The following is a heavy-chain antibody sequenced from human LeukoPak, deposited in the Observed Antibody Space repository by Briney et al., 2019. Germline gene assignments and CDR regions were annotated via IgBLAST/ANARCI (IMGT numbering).Heavy chain of an antibody. J-gene: IGHJ6*02. V-gene: IGHV4-39*01. CDR1: GGSISSSSFY. Sequence: PSETLSLTCTVSGGSISSSSFYWGWIRQPPGKGLEWIGSIYYSGSTYYNPSLKSRVTISVDTSKNQFSLKLTSVTAADTAVYYCARQRSAYYGMDVWGQGTTVTVSS. CDR3: ARQRSAYYGMDV. CDR2: IYYSGST.